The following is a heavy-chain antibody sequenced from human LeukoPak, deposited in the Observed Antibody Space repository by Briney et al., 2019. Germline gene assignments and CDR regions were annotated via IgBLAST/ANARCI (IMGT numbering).Heavy chain of an antibody. Sequence: TGGSLRLSCAASGFTVSSNYTSWVRQAPGKGLEWVSVIYSGGSTYYADSVKGRFTISRDNAKKSLYLQMNRLRAEDTAVYFCARADTSDILTGYSDYWGQGTLVTVSS. CDR2: IYSGGST. J-gene: IGHJ4*02. CDR3: ARADTSDILTGYSDY. D-gene: IGHD3-9*01. V-gene: IGHV3-66*01. CDR1: GFTVSSNY.